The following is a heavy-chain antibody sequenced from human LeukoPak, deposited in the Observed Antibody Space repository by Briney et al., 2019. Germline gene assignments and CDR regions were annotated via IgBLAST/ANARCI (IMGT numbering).Heavy chain of an antibody. CDR3: ATQQLVRFVLRFQH. D-gene: IGHD6-13*01. V-gene: IGHV1-46*01. CDR2: INPSAGST. Sequence: VASVKVSCKASGYTFTSYYMHWVRQAPGQGLEWMGIINPSAGSTTYAQKFQGRVTMTEDTSTNTAYMELSSLRSEDTAVYYCATQQLVRFVLRFQHWGQGTLVTVSS. CDR1: GYTFTSYY. J-gene: IGHJ1*01.